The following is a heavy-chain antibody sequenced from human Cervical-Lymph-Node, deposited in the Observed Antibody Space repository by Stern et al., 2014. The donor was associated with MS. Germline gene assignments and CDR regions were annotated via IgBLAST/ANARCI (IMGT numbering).Heavy chain of an antibody. CDR2: MNAKSGNT. D-gene: IGHD6-13*01. CDR1: GYTFTNYD. CDR3: ARAPSYAAAGSDN. J-gene: IGHJ4*01. Sequence: VQLVHSGAEVKKPGASVKVSCKASGYTFTNYDINWVRQAPGHGLEWMGWMNAKSGNTGYAQKFQGRVTMTRSISLSTAYMELTSLTSEDTALYYCARAPSYAAAGSDNWGQGTRVTVSS. V-gene: IGHV1-8*01.